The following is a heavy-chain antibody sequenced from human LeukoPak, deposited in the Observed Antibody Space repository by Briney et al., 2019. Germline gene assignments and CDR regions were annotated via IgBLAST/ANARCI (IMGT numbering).Heavy chain of an antibody. V-gene: IGHV1-2*02. D-gene: IGHD5-18*01. J-gene: IGHJ5*02. Sequence: ASVKVSCKASGYTFTGYYMHWVRQAPGQGLEWMGWINPNSGGTNYAQKFQGRVTMTRDTSISTAYMELSRLRSDDTAVYYCAREGYSSITGDWFDPWGQGTLVTVSS. CDR1: GYTFTGYY. CDR3: AREGYSSITGDWFDP. CDR2: INPNSGGT.